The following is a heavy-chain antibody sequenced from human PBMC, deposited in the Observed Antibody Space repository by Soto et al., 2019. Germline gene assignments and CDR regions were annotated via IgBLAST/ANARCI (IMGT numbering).Heavy chain of an antibody. D-gene: IGHD2-15*01. CDR3: ARDPAIVVVVAAYFDY. J-gene: IGHJ4*02. V-gene: IGHV3-30-3*01. CDR1: GFTFSSYA. Sequence: QVQLVESGGGVVQPGRSLRLSCAASGFTFSSYAMHWVRQAPGKGLEWVAVISYDGSNKYYADSVNGRFTISRDNSKNTLYLQMNSLRAEDTAVYYCARDPAIVVVVAAYFDYWGQGTLVTLSS. CDR2: ISYDGSNK.